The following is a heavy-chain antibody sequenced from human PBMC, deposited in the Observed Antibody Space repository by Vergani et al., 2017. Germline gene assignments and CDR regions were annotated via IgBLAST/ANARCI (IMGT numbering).Heavy chain of an antibody. J-gene: IGHJ4*02. CDR2: IYYSGST. V-gene: IGHV4-59*01. Sequence: QVQLQESGPGLVKPSETLSLTCTVSGGSISSYYWSWIRQPPGKGLEWIGYIYYSGSTNYNPSLKSRVTISVDTSKNQFSLKLSSVTAADTAVYYCVTLRRVAGKTFDYWGQGTLVTVSS. CDR1: GGSISSYY. CDR3: VTLRRVAGKTFDY. D-gene: IGHD6-19*01.